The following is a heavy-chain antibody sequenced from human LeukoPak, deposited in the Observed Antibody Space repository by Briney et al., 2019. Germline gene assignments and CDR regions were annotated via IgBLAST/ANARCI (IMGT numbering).Heavy chain of an antibody. D-gene: IGHD5-12*01. CDR2: IKSKTDGGTT. Sequence: GGSLRLSCAASGFTFSQYWMSWVRQAPGKGLEWVGRIKSKTDGGTTDYAAPVKGRFTISRDDSKNTLYLQMNSLKTEDTAVYYCTTDIVATINDYWGQGTLVTVSS. CDR3: TTDIVATINDY. J-gene: IGHJ4*02. V-gene: IGHV3-15*01. CDR1: GFTFSQYW.